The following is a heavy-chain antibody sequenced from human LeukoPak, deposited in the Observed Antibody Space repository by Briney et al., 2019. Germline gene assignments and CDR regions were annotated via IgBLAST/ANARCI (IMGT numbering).Heavy chain of an antibody. J-gene: IGHJ4*02. CDR1: GYTFIGYY. CDR2: INPNSGGT. Sequence: SVKVSCKASGYTFIGYYMHGVRQARGQELEWMGWINPNSGGTNYAQKFQCRVTMTRDTSISTAYMELSRLRSDETAVYYCARVVVRGVISAPPGYWGQGTLVTVSS. CDR3: ARVVVRGVISAPPGY. D-gene: IGHD3-10*01. V-gene: IGHV1-2*02.